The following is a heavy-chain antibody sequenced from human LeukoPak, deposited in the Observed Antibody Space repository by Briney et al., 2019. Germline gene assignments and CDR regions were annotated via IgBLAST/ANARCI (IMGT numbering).Heavy chain of an antibody. CDR3: ATVRAVAGPGVYYFDY. CDR2: FDPEDGET. D-gene: IGHD6-19*01. CDR1: GYTLTELS. V-gene: IGHV1-24*01. J-gene: IGHJ4*02. Sequence: GASVKVSCKVSGYTLTELSMHWVRQAPGKGLEWMGGFDPEDGETIYAQKFQGRVTMTEDTSTDTAYMELSSLRSEDTAVYYCATVRAVAGPGVYYFDYWGREPWSPSPQ.